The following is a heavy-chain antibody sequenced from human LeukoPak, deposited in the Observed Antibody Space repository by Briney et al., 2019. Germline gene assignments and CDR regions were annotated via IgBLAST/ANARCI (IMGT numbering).Heavy chain of an antibody. Sequence: PGGSLRLSCAASGFTFSSYAMNWVRQAPGKGLEWVSTISDSGGSTYYADTVKGRFTISRDNSKNTLYLQMNSLRAEDTAVYYCETGRGVYWGQGTLVTVSS. V-gene: IGHV3-23*01. CDR2: ISDSGGST. CDR3: ETGRGVY. J-gene: IGHJ4*02. D-gene: IGHD1-1*01. CDR1: GFTFSSYA.